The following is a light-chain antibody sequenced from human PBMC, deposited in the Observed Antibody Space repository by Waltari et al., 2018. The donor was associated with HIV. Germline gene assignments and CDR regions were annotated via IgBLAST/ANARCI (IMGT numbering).Light chain of an antibody. CDR1: IGAVTTSHY. J-gene: IGLJ2*01. CDR3: LLYYSGARV. Sequence: QAVVTQEPSLTVSPGGTVTLTCGSSIGAVTTSHYPYWFHQKPGQAPRTLIYDTSYKHSWTPARCSGSLLGGKAALTLSGAQPEDEADYYCLLYYSGARVFGGGTRLTVL. V-gene: IGLV7-46*01. CDR2: DTS.